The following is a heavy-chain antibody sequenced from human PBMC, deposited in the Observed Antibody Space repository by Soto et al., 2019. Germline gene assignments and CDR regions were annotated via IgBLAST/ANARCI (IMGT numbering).Heavy chain of an antibody. CDR3: ARDALMMYAPMPNWFDP. J-gene: IGHJ5*02. Sequence: QVQLVQSGAEVKKPGASVKVSCKASGYTFTSYDINWVRQATGQGLEWMGWMNPNSGNTGYAQKFQGRVTMTRNTSIITAYMELSSLRSEDTAVYYCARDALMMYAPMPNWFDPWGQGTLVTVSS. CDR2: MNPNSGNT. CDR1: GYTFTSYD. D-gene: IGHD2-8*01. V-gene: IGHV1-8*01.